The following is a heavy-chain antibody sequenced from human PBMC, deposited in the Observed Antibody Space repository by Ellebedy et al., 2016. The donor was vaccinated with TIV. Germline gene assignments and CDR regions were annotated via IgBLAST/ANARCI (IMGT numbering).Heavy chain of an antibody. CDR3: ASIRTDNDY. V-gene: IGHV3-66*01. D-gene: IGHD2-15*01. J-gene: IGHJ4*02. CDR1: GFTFSSYA. CDR2: IYSDGAT. Sequence: GGSLRLSCAAPGFTFSSYAMSWVRQAQGKGLEWPPAIYSDGATYYADSVKNRLTISRDNSKNTVSLQMNSLRAEDTAVYYCASIRTDNDYWGQGTLVIVSS.